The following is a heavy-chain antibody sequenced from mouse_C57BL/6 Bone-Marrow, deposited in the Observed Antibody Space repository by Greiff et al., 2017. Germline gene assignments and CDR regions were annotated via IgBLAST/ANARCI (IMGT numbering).Heavy chain of an antibody. Sequence: QVQLQQPGAELVRPGTSVKLSCKASGYTFTSYWMHWVKQRPGQGLEWIGVIDPSDSYTNYNQKFKGKATLTVDTSSSTAYMQLSSLTSEDSAVYYCARGSNYYGSRYYFDYWGQGTTLTVSS. CDR2: IDPSDSYT. J-gene: IGHJ2*01. V-gene: IGHV1-59*01. D-gene: IGHD1-1*01. CDR1: GYTFTSYW. CDR3: ARGSNYYGSRYYFDY.